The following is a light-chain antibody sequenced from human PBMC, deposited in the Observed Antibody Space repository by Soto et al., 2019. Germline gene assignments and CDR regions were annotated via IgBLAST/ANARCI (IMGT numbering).Light chain of an antibody. V-gene: IGLV2-14*03. J-gene: IGLJ2*01. Sequence: QSALTQPASVSGSPGQSITISCTGTSSDVGGHNFVSWYQQHPGRAPKLMIYDVRNRPSGVSNRFSGSKSANTASLVISGLQAEDEADYYRSSYSSSDTLVFGGGTKLTVL. CDR3: SSYSSSDTLV. CDR2: DVR. CDR1: SSDVGGHNF.